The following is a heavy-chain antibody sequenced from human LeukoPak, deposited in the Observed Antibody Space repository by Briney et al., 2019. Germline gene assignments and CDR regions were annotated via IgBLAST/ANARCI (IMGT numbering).Heavy chain of an antibody. CDR3: ARAIAAAGIRN. CDR2: ISSSSSYI. D-gene: IGHD6-13*01. J-gene: IGHJ4*02. V-gene: IGHV3-21*01. CDR1: GLTFSSYS. Sequence: GGSLRLSCAASGLTFSSYSMNWVRQAPGKGLEWVSSISSSSSYIYYADSVKGRFTISRDNAKNSLYLQMNSLRAEDTAVYYCARAIAAAGIRNWGQGTLVTVS.